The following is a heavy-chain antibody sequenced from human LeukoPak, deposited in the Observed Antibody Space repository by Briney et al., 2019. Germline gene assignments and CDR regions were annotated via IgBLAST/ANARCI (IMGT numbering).Heavy chain of an antibody. J-gene: IGHJ6*03. CDR1: GGSISSSNW. Sequence: SETLSLTCAVSGGSISSSNWWNWVRQPPGKGLEWIGEIYHSGSTNYNPSLKSRVTISVDKSKNQFSLKLSSVTAADTAVYYCARDLSRPYYYYYMDVWGKGTTVTISS. CDR3: ARDLSRPYYYYYMDV. V-gene: IGHV4-4*02. CDR2: IYHSGST.